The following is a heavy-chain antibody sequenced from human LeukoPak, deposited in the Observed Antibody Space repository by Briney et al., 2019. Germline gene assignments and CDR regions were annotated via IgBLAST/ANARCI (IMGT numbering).Heavy chain of an antibody. Sequence: ASVKVSCKASGYTFTDYYVHWVRQTPGQGREWMGWINPNSGDTSYAQKFQGRVTMTRDTSISTAYMELSSLRSDDTAEYYCARDPVYCSSTRCYERWFDYWGQGTLVTVSS. V-gene: IGHV1-2*02. CDR1: GYTFTDYY. CDR2: INPNSGDT. CDR3: ARDPVYCSSTRCYERWFDY. D-gene: IGHD2-2*01. J-gene: IGHJ4*02.